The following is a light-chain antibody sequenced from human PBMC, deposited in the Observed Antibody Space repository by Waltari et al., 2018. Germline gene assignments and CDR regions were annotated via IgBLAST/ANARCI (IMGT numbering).Light chain of an antibody. V-gene: IGKV3-20*01. J-gene: IGKJ1*01. CDR2: GAS. CDR3: QHYLRLPVT. Sequence: EIVLTQSPGTLSLSLGERATVSCRASQSVSRAVAWYQQKPGQAPILLIYGASTRATGIPDRFSGSGSGTDFSLTISRLEPDDFAVYYCQHYLRLPVTFGQGTTVEI. CDR1: QSVSRA.